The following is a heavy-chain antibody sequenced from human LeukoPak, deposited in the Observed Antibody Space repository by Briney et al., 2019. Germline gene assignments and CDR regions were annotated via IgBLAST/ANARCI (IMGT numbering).Heavy chain of an antibody. D-gene: IGHD2-21*01. CDR2: ISGSGDGT. Sequence: GGSLRLSCAASGFTFSTYAMNWVRQAPGKGLEWVSTISGSGDGTYYADSVKGRFAISRDNTKNSLYLHMSSLRADDTAVYFCATVAGYFDYWGQGTLVTVSS. CDR1: GFTFSTYA. J-gene: IGHJ4*02. V-gene: IGHV3-23*01. CDR3: ATVAGYFDY.